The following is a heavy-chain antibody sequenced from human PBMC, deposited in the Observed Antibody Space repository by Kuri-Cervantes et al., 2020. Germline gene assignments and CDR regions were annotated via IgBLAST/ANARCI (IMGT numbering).Heavy chain of an antibody. CDR1: GGSISTYY. J-gene: IGHJ5*02. D-gene: IGHD3-9*01. CDR2: IYPSGST. Sequence: SETLSLTCTVSGGSISTYYWNWIRQPAGKGLEWIGRIYPSGSTNYSPSLKSRVTISVDKSKNQFSLGLSSVTAADTAVYYCARGVLTWFDPWGQGTLVTVSS. V-gene: IGHV4-4*07. CDR3: ARGVLTWFDP.